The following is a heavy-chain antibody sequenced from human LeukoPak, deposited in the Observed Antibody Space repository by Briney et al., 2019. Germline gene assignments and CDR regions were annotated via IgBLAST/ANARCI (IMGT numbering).Heavy chain of an antibody. V-gene: IGHV3-30*04. CDR2: ISYDGSNK. J-gene: IGHJ3*02. CDR3: ARGSYYDSSGYYSDAFDI. D-gene: IGHD3-22*01. CDR1: GFTFSNYA. Sequence: PGGSLRLSCAASGFTFSNYAMHWVRQAPGKGLEWVAVISYDGSNKYYADSVKGRFTISRDNSKNTLYLQMNSLRAEDTAVYYCARGSYYDSSGYYSDAFDIWGQGTMVTVSS.